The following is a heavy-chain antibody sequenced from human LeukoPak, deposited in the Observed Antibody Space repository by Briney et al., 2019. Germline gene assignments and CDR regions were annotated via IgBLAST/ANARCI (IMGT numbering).Heavy chain of an antibody. V-gene: IGHV3-7*05. D-gene: IGHD2-8*01. J-gene: IGHJ4*02. Sequence: GGSLRLSCAASGFTFSNYWMSWVRQAPGKGLEWVANIKQDGSEKYYEDSVKGRFTISRDNARNSLYLQMNSLRAEDTAVYFCTKGRGSRVYTSSDSWGQGTLVTVSS. CDR3: TKGRGSRVYTSSDS. CDR2: IKQDGSEK. CDR1: GFTFSNYW.